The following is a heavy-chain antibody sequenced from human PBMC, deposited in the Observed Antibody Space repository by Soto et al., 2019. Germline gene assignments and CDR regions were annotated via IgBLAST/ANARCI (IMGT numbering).Heavy chain of an antibody. V-gene: IGHV3-30*18. CDR3: AKDLAVAGTGGNAFDL. Sequence: QVQLVESGGGVVQPGRSLRLSCAASGFTFSNYGMHWVRQAPGKGLEWVAVISYDGTNKYCADSVKGRFTFSRDNSKKTLNLQMNRLRAEDTAVYYCAKDLAVAGTGGNAFDLWGQGTMVTVSS. J-gene: IGHJ3*01. D-gene: IGHD6-19*01. CDR2: ISYDGTNK. CDR1: GFTFSNYG.